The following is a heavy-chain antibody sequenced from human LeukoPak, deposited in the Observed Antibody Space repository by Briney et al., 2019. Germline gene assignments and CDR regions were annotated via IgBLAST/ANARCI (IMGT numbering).Heavy chain of an antibody. CDR1: GYSISSGYY. CDR3: ASPSGVAEIDAFDI. Sequence: SETLSLTCTVSGYSISSGYYWGWIRPPPGKGLEWIGSIYHSGSTYYNPSLKSRVTISVDTSKNQFSLKLSSVTAADTAVYYCASPSGVAEIDAFDIWGQGTMVTVSS. CDR2: IYHSGST. D-gene: IGHD1-26*01. J-gene: IGHJ3*02. V-gene: IGHV4-38-2*02.